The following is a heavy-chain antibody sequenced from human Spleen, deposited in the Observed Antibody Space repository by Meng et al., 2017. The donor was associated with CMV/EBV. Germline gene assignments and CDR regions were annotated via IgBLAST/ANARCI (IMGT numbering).Heavy chain of an antibody. CDR2: IKQDGSEK. J-gene: IGHJ6*02. Sequence: LSLTCAASGFTFTAYWMTWVRQAPGRGLEWVANIKQDGSEKHYVDSVKGRFTISRDNAKNSVYLQMNSLRADDTAVYYCARAMDVWGQGTTVTVSS. CDR3: ARAMDV. CDR1: GFTFTAYW. V-gene: IGHV3-7*01.